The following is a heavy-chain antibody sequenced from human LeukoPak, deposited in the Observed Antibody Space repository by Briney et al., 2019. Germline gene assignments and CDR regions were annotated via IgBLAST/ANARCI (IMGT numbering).Heavy chain of an antibody. Sequence: ASVKVSCKASGYTFTGYYMHWVRQAPGQGLEWMGWINPNSGGTNYGQKFQGRVTMTRDASISTAYMELSRLRSDDTAVYYCARDDLIFGVVPYAFAIWGRGTMVTVSS. D-gene: IGHD3-3*01. CDR1: GYTFTGYY. CDR3: ARDDLIFGVVPYAFAI. J-gene: IGHJ3*02. V-gene: IGHV1-2*02. CDR2: INPNSGGT.